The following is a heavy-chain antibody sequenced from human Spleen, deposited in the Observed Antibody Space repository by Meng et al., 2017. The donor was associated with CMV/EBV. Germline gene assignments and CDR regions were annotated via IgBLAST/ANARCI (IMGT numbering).Heavy chain of an antibody. V-gene: IGHV4-39*07. CDR1: GGSISSSSYY. D-gene: IGHD3-10*01. CDR3: AKDVVRGVLFDAFDI. CDR2: IYYSGST. Sequence: SETLSLTCTVSGGSISSSSYYWGWIRQPPGKGLEWIGSIYYSGSTYYNPSLKSRVTISVDTSKNQFSLKLSSVTAEDTAVYYCAKDVVRGVLFDAFDIWGQGTMVTVSS. J-gene: IGHJ3*02.